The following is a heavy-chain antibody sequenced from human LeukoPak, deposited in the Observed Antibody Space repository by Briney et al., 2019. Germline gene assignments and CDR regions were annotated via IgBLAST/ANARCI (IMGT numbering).Heavy chain of an antibody. D-gene: IGHD4-17*01. J-gene: IGHJ4*02. V-gene: IGHV3-21*01. CDR2: ISSSSYI. CDR3: AGKGYGDYFFDC. Sequence: GGSLRLSCAASGFTFSTYGMNWVRQAPGKGLEWVSSISSSSYIYYADSVKGRFTISRDNAKNSLYLQMDSLSAEDTAVYYCAGKGYGDYFFDCWGQGTLVTVSS. CDR1: GFTFSTYG.